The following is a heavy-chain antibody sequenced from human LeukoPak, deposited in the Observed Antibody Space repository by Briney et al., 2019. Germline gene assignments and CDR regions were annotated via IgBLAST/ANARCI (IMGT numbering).Heavy chain of an antibody. CDR3: ARAERNWNGGYYYMDV. Sequence: GGSLRLSCAASGFTFSSYWMSWVRQAPGKGLEWVADIKQDGSEKYYVDSVKGRFTISRDKAKNSLYLQMNSLRSEDTAVYYCARAERNWNGGYYYMDVWGKGTTVTISS. V-gene: IGHV3-7*01. CDR1: GFTFSSYW. J-gene: IGHJ6*03. D-gene: IGHD1-20*01. CDR2: IKQDGSEK.